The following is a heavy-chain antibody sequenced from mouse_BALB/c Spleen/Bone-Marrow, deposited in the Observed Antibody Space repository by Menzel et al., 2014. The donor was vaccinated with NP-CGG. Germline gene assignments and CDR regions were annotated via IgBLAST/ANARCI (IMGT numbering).Heavy chain of an antibody. CDR3: ARHDSAWFAY. J-gene: IGHJ3*01. V-gene: IGHV5-9-3*01. Sequence: DVQLVESGGGLVKPGGSLKLSCAASGFTFSSYAMSWVRQTPEKRLEWVATISSGGSYTYYPDSVKGRFTISRDNAKNTLYLQMSSLRSEDTAMYYCARHDSAWFAYWGQGTLVTVSA. CDR2: ISSGGSYT. D-gene: IGHD2-4*01. CDR1: GFTFSSYA.